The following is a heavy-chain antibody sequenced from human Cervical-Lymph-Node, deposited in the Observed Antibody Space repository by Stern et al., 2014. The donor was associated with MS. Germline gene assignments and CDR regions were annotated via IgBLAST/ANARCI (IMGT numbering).Heavy chain of an antibody. D-gene: IGHD6-13*01. V-gene: IGHV4-59*01. CDR1: GGSISSYY. CDR3: ARGYSSSWYGGRFFNY. J-gene: IGHJ4*02. Sequence: VQLVESGPGLVKPSETLSLTCTVSGGSISSYYWSWIRQPPGKGLEWIAYLYYSGHTDYNPSLQGRVTLSVDTSKNQISLRLSSVTAADTAVYYCARGYSSSWYGGRFFNYWGQGTLVTVSS. CDR2: LYYSGHT.